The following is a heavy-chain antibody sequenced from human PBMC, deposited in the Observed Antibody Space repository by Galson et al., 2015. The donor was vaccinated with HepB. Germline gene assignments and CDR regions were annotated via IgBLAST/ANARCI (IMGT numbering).Heavy chain of an antibody. J-gene: IGHJ5*02. CDR3: ARGLGLRFDP. D-gene: IGHD3/OR15-3a*01. Sequence: ETLSLTCAVYGGSFSGYYWSWIRQPPGKGLEWIGEINHSGSTNYNPSLKSRVTISVDTSKDQFSLKLSSVTAADTAVYYCARGLGLRFDPWGQGTLVTVSS. CDR2: INHSGST. CDR1: GGSFSGYY. V-gene: IGHV4-34*01.